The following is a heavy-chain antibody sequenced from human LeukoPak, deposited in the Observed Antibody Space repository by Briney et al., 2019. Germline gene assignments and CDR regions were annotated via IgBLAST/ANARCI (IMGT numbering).Heavy chain of an antibody. Sequence: PGGSLRLSCAASGFTVSSYEMNWVRQAPGKGLEWVSYISSSGSTIYYADSVKGRFTISRDNAKNSPYLQMNSLRAEDTAVYYCARDRYYYDSSGYYFYDYWGQGTLVTVSS. D-gene: IGHD3-22*01. CDR3: ARDRYYYDSSGYYFYDY. J-gene: IGHJ4*02. V-gene: IGHV3-48*03. CDR2: ISSSGSTI. CDR1: GFTVSSYE.